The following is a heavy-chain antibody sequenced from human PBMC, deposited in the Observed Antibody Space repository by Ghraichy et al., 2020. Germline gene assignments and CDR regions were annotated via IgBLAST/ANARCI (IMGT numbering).Heavy chain of an antibody. D-gene: IGHD2-2*01. CDR2: IVVGSGNT. CDR1: GFTFTSSA. J-gene: IGHJ6*02. V-gene: IGHV1-58*01. Sequence: SVKVSCKASGFTFTSSAVQWVRQARGQRLEWIGWIVVGSGNTNYAQKFQERVTITRDMSTSTAYMELSSLRSEDTAVYYCAADVKDQLLPEDYYYYYGMDVWGQGTTVTVSS. CDR3: AADVKDQLLPEDYYYYYGMDV.